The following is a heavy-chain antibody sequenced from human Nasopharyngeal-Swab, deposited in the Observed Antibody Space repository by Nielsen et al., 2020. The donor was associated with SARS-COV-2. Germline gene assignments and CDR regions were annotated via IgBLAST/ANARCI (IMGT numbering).Heavy chain of an antibody. V-gene: IGHV3-7*01. CDR1: GFTFSSYA. CDR3: ARDRGFWSGFFDY. D-gene: IGHD3-3*01. Sequence: GGSLRLSCAASGFTFSSYAMSWVRQAPGKGLEWVANIKQDGSEKYYVDSVKGRFTISRDNAKNSLYLQMNSLRAEDTAVYYCARDRGFWSGFFDYWGQGTLVTVSS. J-gene: IGHJ4*02. CDR2: IKQDGSEK.